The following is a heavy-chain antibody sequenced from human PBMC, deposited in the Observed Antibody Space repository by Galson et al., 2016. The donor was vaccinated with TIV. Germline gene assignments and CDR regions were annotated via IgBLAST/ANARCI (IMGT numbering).Heavy chain of an antibody. Sequence: SLRLSCAASGFTFSRYAMSWVRQSPGKGLEWVASVNNGNNQYYADSVKGRFTASRDNSNNIFYLQMNALRAEDSALYYCAKDHPSSGWPAFDYWGQGTLVTVSS. J-gene: IGHJ4*02. CDR2: VNNGNNQ. V-gene: IGHV3-23*05. CDR3: AKDHPSSGWPAFDY. D-gene: IGHD6-25*01. CDR1: GFTFSRYA.